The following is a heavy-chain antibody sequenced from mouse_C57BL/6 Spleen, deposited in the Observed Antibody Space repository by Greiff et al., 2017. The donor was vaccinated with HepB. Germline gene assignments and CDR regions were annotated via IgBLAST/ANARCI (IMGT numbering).Heavy chain of an antibody. CDR2: IDPSDSET. V-gene: IGHV1-52*01. CDR3: AGGYGSSYWYFDV. J-gene: IGHJ1*03. CDR1: GYTFTSYW. Sequence: QVQLQQPGAELVRPGSSVKLSCKASGYTFTSYWMHWVKQRPIQGLEWIGNIDPSDSETHYNQKFKDKATLTVDKSSSTAYMQLSSLTSEDSAVYYSAGGYGSSYWYFDVWGTGTTVTVDS. D-gene: IGHD1-1*01.